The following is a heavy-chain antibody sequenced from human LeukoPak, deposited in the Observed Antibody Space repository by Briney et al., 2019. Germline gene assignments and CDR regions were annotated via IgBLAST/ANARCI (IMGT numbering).Heavy chain of an antibody. CDR2: MNPNSGNT. V-gene: IGHV1-8*01. D-gene: IGHD3-10*01. Sequence: ASVKVSYKASGYTFTSYDINWVRQATGQGLEWMGWMNPNSGNTGYAQKFQGRVTMTRNTSISTAYTELSSLRSEDTAVYYCARATKNPNYYGSGLGYRPLGYWGQGTLVTVSS. J-gene: IGHJ4*02. CDR1: GYTFTSYD. CDR3: ARATKNPNYYGSGLGYRPLGY.